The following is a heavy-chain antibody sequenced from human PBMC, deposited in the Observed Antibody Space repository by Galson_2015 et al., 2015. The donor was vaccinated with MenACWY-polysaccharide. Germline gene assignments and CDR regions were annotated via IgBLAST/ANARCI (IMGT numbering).Heavy chain of an antibody. V-gene: IGHV3-23*01. CDR1: GFAFSNYG. D-gene: IGHD2-15*01. Sequence: SLRLSCAASGFAFSNYGMAWVRQAPGKGLEWVSALSQTTTTYYSASVKDRFTISRDNSKNTLYLQMNSLRVEDTAVYYCAREGFCSGGTCYFYDYWGQGILVTVSA. CDR3: AREGFCSGGTCYFYDY. CDR2: LSQTTTT. J-gene: IGHJ4*02.